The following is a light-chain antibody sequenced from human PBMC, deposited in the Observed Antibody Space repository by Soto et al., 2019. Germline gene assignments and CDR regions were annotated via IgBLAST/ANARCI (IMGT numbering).Light chain of an antibody. J-gene: IGLJ2*01. V-gene: IGLV2-14*03. CDR2: GVS. Sequence: QSVLTQPASVSGSPGQSITISCTGTSSDIGYYNYVSWYQQHPCKAPKIVIYGVSNRPSGVSNRFSGSKSDNTASLTISGLQAEDEADYYCSSYTRSSTRIFGGGTKLTVL. CDR3: SSYTRSSTRI. CDR1: SSDIGYYNY.